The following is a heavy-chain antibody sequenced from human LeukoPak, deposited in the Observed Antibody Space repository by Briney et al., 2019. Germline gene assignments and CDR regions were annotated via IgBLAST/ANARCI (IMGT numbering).Heavy chain of an antibody. D-gene: IGHD1-1*01. Sequence: SETLSLTCTVSGYSISSGYYWGWIRQPPGKGLEWIGGIYHSGRTFYNPSLKSRVTISVDTSKNQFSLKLSSVTAADTAVYYCARGERWFDPWGQGTLVTVSS. J-gene: IGHJ5*02. V-gene: IGHV4-38-2*02. CDR3: ARGERWFDP. CDR1: GYSISSGYY. CDR2: IYHSGRT.